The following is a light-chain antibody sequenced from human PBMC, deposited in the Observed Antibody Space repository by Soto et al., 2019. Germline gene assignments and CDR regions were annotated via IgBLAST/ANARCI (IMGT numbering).Light chain of an antibody. CDR3: MQATHWPPT. Sequence: DVVMTQSPLSLPVTLGQPASISCRSSRSLVYSDGNAYLNWFQQRPGQSPRRLIYKASNRDSGVPDRFSCSGSGTDFTLQISRVEAEDVGVYYWMQATHWPPTFGRGTRVEIK. J-gene: IGKJ1*01. CDR2: KAS. V-gene: IGKV2-30*01. CDR1: RSLVYSDGNAY.